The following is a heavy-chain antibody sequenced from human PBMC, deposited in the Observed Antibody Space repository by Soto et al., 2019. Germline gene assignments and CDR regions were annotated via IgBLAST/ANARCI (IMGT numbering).Heavy chain of an antibody. D-gene: IGHD1-1*01. V-gene: IGHV3-11*01. J-gene: IGHJ5*02. CDR1: GFTFSDYY. CDR3: ARGAEMSTLTKWFDP. CDR2: ISRDANAI. Sequence: GGSLRLSCAASGFTFSDYYMSWIRQAPGKGLEWLAYISRDANAIFYADSVNGRFTISRDNAKNSLFLQMDDLRAEDTGMFFCARGAEMSTLTKWFDPWGQGTLVTVSS.